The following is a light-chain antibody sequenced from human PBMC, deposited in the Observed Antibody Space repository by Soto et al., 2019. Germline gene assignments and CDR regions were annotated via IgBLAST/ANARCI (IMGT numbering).Light chain of an antibody. CDR2: DAS. CDR1: QSVRSN. J-gene: IGKJ5*01. Sequence: EKVMTQSPATLSVSPGERATLSCRASQSVRSNLAWYQQKPGQPPRLLIYDASTRATGIPSRFSGSGSGTEFTLTISSLKSEDFAVYYCQQYAGPPTTFGQGTRLEIK. CDR3: QQYAGPPTT. V-gene: IGKV3-15*01.